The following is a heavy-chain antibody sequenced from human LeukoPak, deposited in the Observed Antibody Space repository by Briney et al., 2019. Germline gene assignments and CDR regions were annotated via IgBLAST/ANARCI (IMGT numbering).Heavy chain of an antibody. J-gene: IGHJ4*02. CDR1: GITFSDAW. D-gene: IGHD4-17*01. V-gene: IGHV3-11*04. Sequence: GGSLRLSCAASGITFSDAWMSWVRQAPGKGLEWVSYISSSGSTIYYADSVKGRFTISRDNAKNSLYLQMNSLRAEDTAVYYCARFTVTTFPYYFDYWGQGTLVTVSS. CDR2: ISSSGSTI. CDR3: ARFTVTTFPYYFDY.